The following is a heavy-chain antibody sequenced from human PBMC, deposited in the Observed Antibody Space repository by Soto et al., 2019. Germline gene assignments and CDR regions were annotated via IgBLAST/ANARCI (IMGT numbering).Heavy chain of an antibody. D-gene: IGHD1-26*01. CDR1: GYTFTSYA. CDR2: INAGNGNT. V-gene: IGHV1-3*01. CDR3: ASKYSGSYHADAFDI. J-gene: IGHJ3*02. Sequence: ASVKVSCKASGYTFTSYAMHWVRQAPGQGLEWMGWINAGNGNTKYSQKFQGRVTITRDTSASTAYMELRSLRSDDTAVYYCASKYSGSYHADAFDIWGQGTMVTVSS.